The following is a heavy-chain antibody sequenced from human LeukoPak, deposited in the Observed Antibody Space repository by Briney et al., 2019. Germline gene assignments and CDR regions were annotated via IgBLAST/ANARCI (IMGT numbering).Heavy chain of an antibody. CDR1: GFPSSNYW. CDR2: ISGSGDNT. Sequence: GGSLRLSCAASGFPSSNYWMSWVRQAPGKGLEWVSGISGSGDNTNYADSVKGRFTISRDNSKNTLSLQMSSLRVEDTAVYYCARDRSCTGGSCYMDVWGRGTTVTVSS. D-gene: IGHD2-15*01. CDR3: ARDRSCTGGSCYMDV. J-gene: IGHJ6*03. V-gene: IGHV3-23*01.